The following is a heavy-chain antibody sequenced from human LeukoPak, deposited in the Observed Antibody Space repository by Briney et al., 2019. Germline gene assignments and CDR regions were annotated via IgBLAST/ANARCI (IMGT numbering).Heavy chain of an antibody. D-gene: IGHD3-22*01. J-gene: IGHJ4*02. V-gene: IGHV3-21*01. CDR1: GFTFSSYS. Sequence: PGGSLRLSCAASGFTFSSYSMNWVRQAPGKGLEWVSSISSSSSYIYYADSVKGRFTTSRDNAKNSLYLQMNSLRAEDTAVYYCASLTYYYDSSGYWKPFDYWGQGTLVTVSS. CDR3: ASLTYYYDSSGYWKPFDY. CDR2: ISSSSSYI.